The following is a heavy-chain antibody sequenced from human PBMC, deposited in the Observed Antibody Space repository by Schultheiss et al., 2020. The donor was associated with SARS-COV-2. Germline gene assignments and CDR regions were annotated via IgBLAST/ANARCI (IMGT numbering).Heavy chain of an antibody. CDR1: GFTFSSYG. Sequence: SCAASGFTFSSYGMHWVRQAPGKGLEWVSAISGSGGSTYYADSVKGRFTISRDNAKNSLFLQMNSLRAEDTAVYYCARERYCSSTSCWDAFDIWGQGTMVTVSS. J-gene: IGHJ3*02. CDR2: ISGSGGST. V-gene: IGHV3-23*01. CDR3: ARERYCSSTSCWDAFDI. D-gene: IGHD2-2*01.